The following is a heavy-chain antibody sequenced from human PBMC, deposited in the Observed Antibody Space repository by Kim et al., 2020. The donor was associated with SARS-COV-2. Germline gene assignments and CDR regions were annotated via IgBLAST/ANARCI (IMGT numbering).Heavy chain of an antibody. J-gene: IGHJ4*02. Sequence: SETLSLTCAVYGGSFSGYYWSWIRQPPGKGLEWIGEINHSGSTNYNPSLKSRVTISVDTSKNQFSLKLSSVTAADTAVYYCARGPPYSSSWFQSGDATDYWGQGTLVTVSS. CDR2: INHSGST. D-gene: IGHD6-13*01. V-gene: IGHV4-34*01. CDR1: GGSFSGYY. CDR3: ARGPPYSSSWFQSGDATDY.